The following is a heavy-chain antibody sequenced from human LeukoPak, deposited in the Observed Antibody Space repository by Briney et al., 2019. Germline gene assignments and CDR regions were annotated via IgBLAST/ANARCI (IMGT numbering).Heavy chain of an antibody. V-gene: IGHV3-23*01. D-gene: IGHD2-21*02. CDR1: GFTFSSYA. J-gene: IGHJ4*02. CDR2: ISGSGGST. CDR3: ARDSYCGGDCYDWFDY. Sequence: PGGSLRLSCAASGFTFSSYAMSWVRQAPGKGLEWVSAISGSGGSTYYADSVKGRFTISRDNAKNSLYLQMNSLRAEDTAVYYCARDSYCGGDCYDWFDYWGQGTLVTVSS.